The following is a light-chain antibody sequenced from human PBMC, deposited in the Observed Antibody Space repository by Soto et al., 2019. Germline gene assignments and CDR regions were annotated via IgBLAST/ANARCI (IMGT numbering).Light chain of an antibody. CDR3: CSYAGDTTFFV. CDR1: SSDVGSYYP. J-gene: IGLJ1*01. V-gene: IGLV2-23*02. CDR2: EVN. Sequence: QSVLTQPASMSGSPGQSITISCTGTSSDVGSYYPVSWFQQHPGKAPKLIIYEVNKRPSGVSDRFSGSKSGNTASLTISGLQAADEAEYYCCSYAGDTTFFVFGTRTKVTVL.